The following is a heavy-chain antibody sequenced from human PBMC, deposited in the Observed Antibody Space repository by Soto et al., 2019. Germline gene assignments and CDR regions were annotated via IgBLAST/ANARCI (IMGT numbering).Heavy chain of an antibody. CDR3: VRGGGVDVVTPTRIVFDY. D-gene: IGHD2-21*02. V-gene: IGHV1-2*02. J-gene: IGHJ4*02. CDR1: GYTFTGNY. CDR2: INPRDGDT. Sequence: QVQLVQSGAEVKKPGASVKVSCKVSGYTFTGNYMHWMRQAPGQGPEWMGWINPRDGDTDYAQKFPGRVTITMDTSISTAYMDLSRLTSDDTAIYFCVRGGGVDVVTPTRIVFDYWGQGTLLTVSS.